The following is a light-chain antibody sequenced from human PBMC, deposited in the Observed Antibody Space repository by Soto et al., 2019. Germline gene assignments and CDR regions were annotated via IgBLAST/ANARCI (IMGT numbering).Light chain of an antibody. J-gene: IGKJ1*01. Sequence: DIVLTQSPATLPLSPGERATLSCRASQSVGTSLAWYKQQPGQAPRLLIHDAAYRASGIPERFSGSGSGTAFSLSISSLEPDDFAVYYCQHRSSWPRSFGRGTKVDIK. CDR1: QSVGTS. CDR2: DAA. CDR3: QHRSSWPRS. V-gene: IGKV3-11*01.